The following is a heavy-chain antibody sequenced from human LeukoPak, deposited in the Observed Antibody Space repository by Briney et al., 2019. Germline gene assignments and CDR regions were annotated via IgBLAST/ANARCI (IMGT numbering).Heavy chain of an antibody. Sequence: GGSLRLSCEASGFTFSSYAMSWVRQAPGKGLEWVANINQDGTEKYYVDSVKGRFTISRDNGKNSLYLQMNSLRVEDTAVYYCAKLAKYFYGSETFYFFEHWGQGTPVTASS. V-gene: IGHV3-7*01. CDR1: GFTFSSYA. CDR2: INQDGTEK. CDR3: AKLAKYFYGSETFYFFEH. J-gene: IGHJ4*02. D-gene: IGHD3-10*01.